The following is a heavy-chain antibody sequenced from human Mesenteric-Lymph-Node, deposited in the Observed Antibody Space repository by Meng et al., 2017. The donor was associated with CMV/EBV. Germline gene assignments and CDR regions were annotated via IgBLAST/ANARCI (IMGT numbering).Heavy chain of an antibody. CDR2: IKPDGSDK. CDR1: GFTFSDYW. V-gene: IGHV3-7*04. Sequence: GGSLRLSCAASGFTFSDYWMTWVRQAPGKGLDWVASIKPDGSDKKYVDSLKGRFTISRDNAKNSLYLQMNSLRAEDTAVYYCARGQLVLDYCGQGTLVTVSS. CDR3: ARGQLVLDY. D-gene: IGHD6-6*01. J-gene: IGHJ4*02.